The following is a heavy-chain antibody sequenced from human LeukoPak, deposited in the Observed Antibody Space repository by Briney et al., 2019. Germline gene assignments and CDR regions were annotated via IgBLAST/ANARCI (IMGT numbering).Heavy chain of an antibody. CDR1: GFTFSSYA. D-gene: IGHD6-13*01. J-gene: IGHJ4*02. CDR2: ISYDGSNK. V-gene: IGHV3-30-3*01. Sequence: GRSPRLSCAASGFTFSSYAMHWVRQAPGKGLEWVAVISYDGSNKYYADSVKGRFTISRDNSKNTLYLQMNSLRAEDTAVYYCARDPGYSSSWYLGNYFDYWGQGTLVTVSS. CDR3: ARDPGYSSSWYLGNYFDY.